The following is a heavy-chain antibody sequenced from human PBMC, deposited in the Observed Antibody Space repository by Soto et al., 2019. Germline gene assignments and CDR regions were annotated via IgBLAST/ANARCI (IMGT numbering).Heavy chain of an antibody. V-gene: IGHV3-23*01. J-gene: IGHJ5*02. D-gene: IGHD5-18*01. CDR3: AKNFGYSYSYDMGDT. CDR2: ISGSGAMT. CDR1: GFTFDSYA. Sequence: GGSLRLSCAASGFTFDSYAMTWVRLTPGKGLGWVSTISGSGAMTYHADSVKGRFTVSRDNSRNTLYLQMNGLSAEDTAIYYCAKNFGYSYSYDMGDTWGQGTLVTVSS.